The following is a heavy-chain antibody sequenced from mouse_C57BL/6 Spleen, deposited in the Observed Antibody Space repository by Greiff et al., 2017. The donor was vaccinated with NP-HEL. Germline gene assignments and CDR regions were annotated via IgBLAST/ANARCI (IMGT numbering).Heavy chain of an antibody. CDR2: IYPGDGDT. CDR1: GYAFSSYW. J-gene: IGHJ1*03. Sequence: VQLQQSGAELVKPGASVKISCKASGYAFSSYWMNWVKQRPGKGLEWIGQIYPGDGDTNYNGKFKGKATLTADKSSSTAYMQLSSLTSEDSAVYYCAIGVSSSYWYFDVWGTGTTVTVSS. CDR3: AIGVSSSYWYFDV. D-gene: IGHD1-1*01. V-gene: IGHV1-80*01.